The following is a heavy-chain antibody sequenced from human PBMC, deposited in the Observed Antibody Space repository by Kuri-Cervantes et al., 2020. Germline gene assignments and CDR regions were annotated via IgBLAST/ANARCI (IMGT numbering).Heavy chain of an antibody. V-gene: IGHV1-69*04. CDR2: IIPILGIA. D-gene: IGHD4-23*01. CDR3: ARGEVVTRLDY. Sequence: SVKVSCKASGHTFTSYGISWVRQAPGQGLEWMGRIIPILGIANYAQKFQGRVTITADKSTSTAYMELSSLRSEDTAVYYCARGEVVTRLDYWGQGTLVTVSS. CDR1: GHTFTSYG. J-gene: IGHJ4*02.